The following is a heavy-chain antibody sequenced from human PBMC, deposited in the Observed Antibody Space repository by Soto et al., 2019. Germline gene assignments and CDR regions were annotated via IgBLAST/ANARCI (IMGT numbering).Heavy chain of an antibody. CDR3: ARNYGVNSQFFDL. V-gene: IGHV4-59*11. D-gene: IGHD3-10*01. Sequence: QVQLQESGPGLVKPSETLSLNCSVSGDAITRHYWSWIRQSTGKGLEWLGYFFHTGTALYNPSLRSRFTMSLDTSKNQFSLKLTSVIPADTAVYFCARNYGVNSQFFDLWGRGTLVTVSS. CDR2: FFHTGTA. J-gene: IGHJ2*01. CDR1: GDAITRHY.